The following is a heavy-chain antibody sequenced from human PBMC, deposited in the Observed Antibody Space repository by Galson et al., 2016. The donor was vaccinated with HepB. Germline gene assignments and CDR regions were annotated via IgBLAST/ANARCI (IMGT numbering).Heavy chain of an antibody. V-gene: IGHV3-33*01. J-gene: IGHJ4*02. CDR2: IWYDGSNK. D-gene: IGHD3-10*01. CDR1: GFTFSSYG. CDR3: ARGGGHGFFDY. Sequence: SLRLSCAASGFTFSSYGMHWVRQAPGKGLEWVAVIWYDGSNKYYADSVRGRFSISRDNSKNTLYLQMSSLRAEDTALYYCARGGGHGFFDYWGQGTQVTVSS.